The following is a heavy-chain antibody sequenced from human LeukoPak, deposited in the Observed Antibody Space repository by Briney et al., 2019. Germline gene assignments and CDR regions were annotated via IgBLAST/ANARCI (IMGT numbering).Heavy chain of an antibody. J-gene: IGHJ4*02. Sequence: GGSLRLSCAVSVFTFSTYGMNWVRQAPGKGLEGVSAISDNGERTYYADSGKAVFTISRDNSKSTLYLQMNSLRAEDTAVYYCAKERGVSKPFDYWGQGTLVTVSS. V-gene: IGHV3-23*01. CDR2: ISDNGERT. CDR1: VFTFSTYG. D-gene: IGHD2-8*02. CDR3: AKERGVSKPFDY.